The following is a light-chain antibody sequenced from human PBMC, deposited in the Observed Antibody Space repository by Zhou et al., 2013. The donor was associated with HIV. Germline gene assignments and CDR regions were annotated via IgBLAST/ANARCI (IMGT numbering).Light chain of an antibody. CDR3: QQFSGSPST. V-gene: IGKV3-20*01. Sequence: EIVLTQSPGTLSLSPGERATLSCRASQSVSSSFLAWYQQKPGQAPRLLIYAASNRATGIPDRFSGSGSGTDFILTISRLEPEDFAVYFCQQFSGSPSTFGQGTKVEIK. CDR2: AAS. J-gene: IGKJ1*01. CDR1: QSVSSSF.